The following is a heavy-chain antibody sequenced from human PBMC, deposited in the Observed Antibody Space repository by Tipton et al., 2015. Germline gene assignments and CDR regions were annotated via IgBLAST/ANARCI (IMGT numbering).Heavy chain of an antibody. V-gene: IGHV4-38-2*01. CDR1: AYSISSDYY. J-gene: IGHJ4*02. CDR2: ISYSETS. CDR3: ACQDYDSLTRDYQTVDY. D-gene: IGHD3-9*01. Sequence: TLSLTCAVSAYSISSDYYWGWIRQPPGKGLEWIGYISYSETSHYNPSLKSRVTISIDTSKNQFSLKLTSVTAADTAVYYCACQDYDSLTRDYQTVDYWGQGTLVTVSS.